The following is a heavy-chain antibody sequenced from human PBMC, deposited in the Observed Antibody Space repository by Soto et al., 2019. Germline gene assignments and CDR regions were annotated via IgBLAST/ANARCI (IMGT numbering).Heavy chain of an antibody. D-gene: IGHD2-2*01. V-gene: IGHV3-23*01. CDR3: AKDWGDCSSTSCYPYDY. CDR1: GFTFSSYA. CDR2: ISGSGGST. J-gene: IGHJ4*02. Sequence: EVQLLESGGGLVQPGGSLRLSCAASGFTFSSYAMSWVRQAPGKGLEWVSAISGSGGSTYYADSVKGRFTISRDNSKNTLYLQMNSLRAEDTAVYYRAKDWGDCSSTSCYPYDYWGQGPLVTVSS.